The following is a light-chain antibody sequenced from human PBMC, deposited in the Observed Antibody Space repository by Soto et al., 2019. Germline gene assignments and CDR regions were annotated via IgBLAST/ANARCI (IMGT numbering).Light chain of an antibody. Sequence: QSALTQPRSVSGSPGQSVTISCTGTSSDVGGYNYVSWYQQHPGKAPKLMIYDVSKRPSGVPDRFSGSKSDNTASLTISGLQAEDEADYYCCSYAGSPYGFGTGTKVTVL. J-gene: IGLJ1*01. CDR3: CSYAGSPYG. CDR2: DVS. V-gene: IGLV2-11*01. CDR1: SSDVGGYNY.